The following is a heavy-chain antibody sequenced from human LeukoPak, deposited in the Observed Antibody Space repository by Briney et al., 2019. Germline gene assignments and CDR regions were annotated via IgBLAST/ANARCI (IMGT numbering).Heavy chain of an antibody. CDR1: GFTFSSYA. V-gene: IGHV3-23*01. J-gene: IGHJ4*02. CDR2: ITTSGDNT. D-gene: IGHD3-22*01. CDR3: AKRGAYDNRYFDY. Sequence: GGSLRLSCAASGFTFSSYAMSWVRQAPGKGLEWVSSITTSGDNTYYADSVKGRFTISRDNSKNTLCLQMNSLSAEDTAVYYCAKRGAYDNRYFDYWGQGTLVTVSS.